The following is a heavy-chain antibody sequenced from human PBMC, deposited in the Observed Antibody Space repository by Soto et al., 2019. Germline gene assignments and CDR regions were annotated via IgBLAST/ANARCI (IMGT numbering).Heavy chain of an antibody. CDR3: IGSFPF. D-gene: IGHD3-10*01. Sequence: GGSLRLSCITSGFPFANFLMSWFRQAPGKGLEWVGFIRSQPYGGTTQYAPSVSGRFIISRDDSKGILYLQMNSLTTEDSGVYYCIGSFPFWGQGTLVTVSS. CDR2: IRSQPYGGTT. J-gene: IGHJ4*02. V-gene: IGHV3-49*03. CDR1: GFPFANFL.